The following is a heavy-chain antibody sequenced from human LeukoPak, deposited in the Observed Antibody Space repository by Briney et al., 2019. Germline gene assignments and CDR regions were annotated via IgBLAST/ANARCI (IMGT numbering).Heavy chain of an antibody. V-gene: IGHV3-21*01. CDR3: AREDWHGAFDI. D-gene: IGHD3/OR15-3a*01. J-gene: IGHJ3*02. Sequence: GSLRLSCAASGFTFSSYSMNWVRQAPGKGLEWVSSISSSSSYIYYADSVKGRFTISRDNAKNSLYLQMNSLRAEDTAVYYCAREDWHGAFDIWGQGTMVTVSS. CDR1: GFTFSSYS. CDR2: ISSSSSYI.